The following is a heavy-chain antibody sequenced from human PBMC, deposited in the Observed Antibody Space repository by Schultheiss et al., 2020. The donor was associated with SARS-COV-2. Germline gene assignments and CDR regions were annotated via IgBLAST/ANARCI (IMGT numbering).Heavy chain of an antibody. Sequence: SQTLSLTCTVSGGSISSGDYYWSWIRQPPGKGLEWIGYIYYSGSTYYNPSLKSRVTISVDTSKNQFSLKLSSVTAADTAVYYCARSCSGGSCRHTFDYWGQGTLVTVSS. V-gene: IGHV4-30-4*01. D-gene: IGHD2-15*01. CDR1: GGSISSGDYY. CDR2: IYYSGST. CDR3: ARSCSGGSCRHTFDY. J-gene: IGHJ4*02.